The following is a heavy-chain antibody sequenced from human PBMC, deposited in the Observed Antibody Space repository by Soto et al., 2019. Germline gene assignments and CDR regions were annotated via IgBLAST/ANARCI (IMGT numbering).Heavy chain of an antibody. V-gene: IGHV6-1*01. CDR1: GDSVSSNSAA. J-gene: IGHJ4*02. CDR3: TGNYFGSGSSGSGSSYSSFDF. D-gene: IGHD3-10*01. CDR2: TYFNSIWYT. Sequence: QVQLQQSGPGLVKPSQTLSLTCAISGDSVSSNSAAWNWIRQSPSRGLEWLGRTYFNSIWYTDYAVSVRIRLAIHAYTSNYPFSLHLNSVTSEYTALYFCTGNYFGSGSSGSGSSYSSFDFWGQGIQVTVSS.